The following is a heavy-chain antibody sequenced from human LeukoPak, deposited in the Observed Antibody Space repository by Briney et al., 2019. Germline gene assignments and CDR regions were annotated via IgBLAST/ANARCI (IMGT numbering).Heavy chain of an antibody. CDR3: ARGGSTLTAIIESWFDP. CDR1: GGTIGNSNW. V-gene: IGHV4-4*02. D-gene: IGHD2-21*02. J-gene: IGHJ5*02. Sequence: SSGTLSLTCTVSGGTIGNSNWRSWGRQPPGRGLGWIGVIYQSGGTNYNPSLKGRVTISEDRSKKQFSLKLSSVTAADTAVYYCARGGSTLTAIIESWFDPWGQGTLVTVSS. CDR2: IYQSGGT.